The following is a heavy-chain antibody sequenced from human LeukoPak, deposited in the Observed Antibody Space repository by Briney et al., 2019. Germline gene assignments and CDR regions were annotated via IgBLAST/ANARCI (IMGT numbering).Heavy chain of an antibody. J-gene: IGHJ4*02. CDR1: GYTLTELS. CDR2: FDPEDGET. D-gene: IGHD5-24*01. V-gene: IGHV1-24*01. Sequence: ASVKVSCKVSGYTLTELSMLWVRQAPGKGLEWMGGFDPEDGETIYAQKFQGRVTITADKSTSTAYMELSSLTSADTAIYYCARDERDGYSLRYWGQGTLVTVSS. CDR3: ARDERDGYSLRY.